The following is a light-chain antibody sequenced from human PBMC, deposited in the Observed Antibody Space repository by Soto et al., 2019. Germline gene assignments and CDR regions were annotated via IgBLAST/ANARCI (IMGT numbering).Light chain of an antibody. CDR2: EVS. J-gene: IGLJ3*02. CDR1: SSDVGGYNY. CDR3: QSYDSSLSEWV. Sequence: QSALTQPASVSGSPGQSITISCTGTSSDVGGYNYVSWYQQYPGKAPKLMIYEVSNRPSGVSNHFSASKSATSASLAIAGLQAEDEADYYCQSYDSSLSEWVFGGGTKLTVL. V-gene: IGLV2-14*01.